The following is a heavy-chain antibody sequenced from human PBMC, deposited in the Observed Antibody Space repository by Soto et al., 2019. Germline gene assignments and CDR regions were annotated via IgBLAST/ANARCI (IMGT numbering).Heavy chain of an antibody. V-gene: IGHV2-5*02. D-gene: IGHD6-19*01. Sequence: QITLKESGPTLVKPTQTLTLTCTFSGFSLSSSRMAVGWIRQPPGKALEWLALIYWDAAKRYSPFLSGRLTITKDTSKNQVVLTMSNMAPVDTARYYCAHIVVAGLGYYFDYWGQGTLVTVSS. CDR1: GFSLSSSRMA. CDR3: AHIVVAGLGYYFDY. J-gene: IGHJ4*02. CDR2: IYWDAAK.